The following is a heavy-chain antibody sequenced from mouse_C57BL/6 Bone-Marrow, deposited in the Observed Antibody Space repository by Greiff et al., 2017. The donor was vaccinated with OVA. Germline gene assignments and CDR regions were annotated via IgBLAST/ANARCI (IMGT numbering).Heavy chain of an antibody. CDR3: ARRGYYDYAMDY. D-gene: IGHD2-3*01. CDR2: ISSGGSYT. Sequence: EVQLVESGGDLVKPGGSLKLSCAASGFTFSSYGMSWVRQTPDKRLEWVATISSGGSYTYYPDSVKGRFTISRDNAKNTLYLQMSSLKSEDTAMYYCARRGYYDYAMDYWGQGTSVTVSS. J-gene: IGHJ4*01. V-gene: IGHV5-6*01. CDR1: GFTFSSYG.